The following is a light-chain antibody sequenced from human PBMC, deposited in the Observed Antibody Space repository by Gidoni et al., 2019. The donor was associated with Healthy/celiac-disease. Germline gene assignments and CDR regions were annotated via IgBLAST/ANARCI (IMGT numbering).Light chain of an antibody. V-gene: IGLV3-21*04. CDR1: NIGSKS. J-gene: IGLJ3*02. CDR2: YDS. Sequence: SYVLTQPPSVSVAPGKTARITCGGNNIGSKSVHWYQQKPGQAPVLVIYYDSDRPSGIPARFSGSNSGNTATLTISLVEAGDEADYYCQVWDSSSDRVFGGGTKLTVL. CDR3: QVWDSSSDRV.